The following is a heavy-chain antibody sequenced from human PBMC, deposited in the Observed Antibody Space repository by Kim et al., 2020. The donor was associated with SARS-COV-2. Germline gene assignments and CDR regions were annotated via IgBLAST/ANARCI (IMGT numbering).Heavy chain of an antibody. J-gene: IGHJ4*02. D-gene: IGHD1-26*01. CDR2: ISWNSGSI. Sequence: SLRLSCAASGFTFDDYAMHWVRQAPGKGLEWVSGISWNSGSIGYADSVKGRFTISRDNAKNSLYLQMNSLRAEDTALYYCAKDSGAFEGLFDYWGQGT. CDR3: AKDSGAFEGLFDY. V-gene: IGHV3-9*01. CDR1: GFTFDDYA.